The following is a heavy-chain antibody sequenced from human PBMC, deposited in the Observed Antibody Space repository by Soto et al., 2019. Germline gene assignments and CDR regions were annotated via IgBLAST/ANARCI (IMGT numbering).Heavy chain of an antibody. V-gene: IGHV1-18*01. CDR2: ISAYKGNT. D-gene: IGHD2-15*01. CDR1: GYTFTSYG. CDR3: ARVRLGYCSGGSCYGSFDY. Sequence: ASVKVSCKASGYTFTSYGISWVRQAPGQGLEWMGWISAYKGNTNYAQKLQGRVTMTTDTSRSKAYMELRSLRSDDTAVYYCARVRLGYCSGGSCYGSFDYWGQGTLVTVSS. J-gene: IGHJ4*02.